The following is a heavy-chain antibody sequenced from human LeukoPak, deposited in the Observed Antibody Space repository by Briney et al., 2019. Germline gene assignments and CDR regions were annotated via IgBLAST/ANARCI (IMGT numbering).Heavy chain of an antibody. CDR3: ARAKGVGFGELALGH. CDR1: GFTFSSYW. D-gene: IGHD3-10*01. CDR2: INTDGSST. V-gene: IGHV3-74*01. Sequence: RPGGSLRLSCAASGFTFSSYWMHWVRHAPGKGLVWVSRINTDGSSTSYADSVKGRFTISRDNAKNTLYLQMNSLRAEDTAVYYCARAKGVGFGELALGHWGQGTLVTVSS. J-gene: IGHJ4*02.